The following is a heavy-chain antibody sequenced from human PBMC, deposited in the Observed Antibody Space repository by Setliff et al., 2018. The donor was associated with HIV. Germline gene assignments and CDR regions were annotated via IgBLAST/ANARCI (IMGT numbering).Heavy chain of an antibody. D-gene: IGHD3-10*01. V-gene: IGHV1-24*01. CDR2: SDPEDGDK. CDR1: GYTLTELS. Sequence: ASVKVSCKVSGYTLTELSMHWVRQAPGKGLEWMGGSDPEDGDKMYAQKLQGRVTMTEDTSTDTAYMELSSLRSEDTAVYYCATGKLSGSGSPIYNWFDPWGQGTLVTVSS. CDR3: ATGKLSGSGSPIYNWFDP. J-gene: IGHJ5*02.